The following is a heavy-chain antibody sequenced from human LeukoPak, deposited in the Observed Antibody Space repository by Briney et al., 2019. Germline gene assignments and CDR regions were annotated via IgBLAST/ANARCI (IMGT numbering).Heavy chain of an antibody. D-gene: IGHD3-22*01. CDR1: GYSFTSYW. CDR3: ARTYYYDSSGYSNFDY. J-gene: IGHJ4*02. Sequence: GESLKISCKGSGYSFTSYWIGWVRPMPGKGLEWMGIIYPGDSDTRYSPSFQGQVTISADKSISTAYLQWSSLKASDTAMYYCARTYYYDSSGYSNFDYWGQGTLVTVSS. V-gene: IGHV5-51*01. CDR2: IYPGDSDT.